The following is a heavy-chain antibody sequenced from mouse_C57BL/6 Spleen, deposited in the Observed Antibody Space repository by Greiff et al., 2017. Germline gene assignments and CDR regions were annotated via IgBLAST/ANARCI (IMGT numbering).Heavy chain of an antibody. CDR2: IYPRSGNP. V-gene: IGHV1-81*01. J-gene: IGHJ4*01. Sequence: VQLQESGAELARPGASVKLSCKASGYTFTSYGISWVKQRTGQGLEWIGEIYPRSGNPYYNEKFKGKATLTANKSSSTAYMELRSLTSEDSAVYFCADYYDWAMDDWGQGTSVTVSS. D-gene: IGHD1-1*01. CDR3: ADYYDWAMDD. CDR1: GYTFTSYG.